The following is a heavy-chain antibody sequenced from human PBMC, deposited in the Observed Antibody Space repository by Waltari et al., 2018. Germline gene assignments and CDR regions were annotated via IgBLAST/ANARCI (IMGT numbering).Heavy chain of an antibody. V-gene: IGHV4-34*01. CDR2: IKNSGST. CDR1: GGSFSGYY. J-gene: IGHJ5*02. CDR3: ARAKQWLYRSDWFDP. Sequence: QVQLQQWGAGLLKPSETLSLTCAVYGGSFSGYYWSWIGQPPGKGLEWIGEIKNSGSTNNNPSLQSRVTISVDTSKNQFSLKRSSVTAADTAVYYCARAKQWLYRSDWFDPWGQGTLVTVSS. D-gene: IGHD6-19*01.